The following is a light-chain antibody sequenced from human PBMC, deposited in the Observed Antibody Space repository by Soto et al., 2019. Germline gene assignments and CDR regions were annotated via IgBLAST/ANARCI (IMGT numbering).Light chain of an antibody. CDR3: SSYTTGSTLYV. Sequence: QSALTQPASVSGSPGQSITISCTGSSNDIGAYNYVSWYQQYPGKAPKLIIFEVSNRPSGVSNRFSGSKSGNTASLTIAGLQAEDEADYHCSSYTTGSTLYVFGGGTQLTVL. J-gene: IGLJ7*01. CDR1: SNDIGAYNY. CDR2: EVS. V-gene: IGLV2-14*01.